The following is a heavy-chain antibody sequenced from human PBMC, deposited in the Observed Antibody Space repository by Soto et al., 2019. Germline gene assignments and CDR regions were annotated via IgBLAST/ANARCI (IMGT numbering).Heavy chain of an antibody. V-gene: IGHV4-31*03. CDR1: GGSISSGGYY. CDR3: ARSYSNYEEGNWFDP. Sequence: SETLSLTCTVSGGSISSGGYYWSWIRQHPGKGLEWIGYIYYSGSTYYNPSLKSRVTISVDTSKNQFSLKLSSVTAADTAVYYCARSYSNYEEGNWFDPWGQGTLVTVSS. CDR2: IYYSGST. J-gene: IGHJ5*02. D-gene: IGHD4-4*01.